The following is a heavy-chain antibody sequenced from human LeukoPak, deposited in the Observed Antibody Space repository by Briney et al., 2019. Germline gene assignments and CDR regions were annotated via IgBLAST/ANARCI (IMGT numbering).Heavy chain of an antibody. Sequence: ASVNVSCKASGYPFTSYGISWVRQAPGQGLEWMGWISTYSGDTNYAQKFQGRVTMTTDKSTSTAYMELRSLRSDDTAVYYCARDPVHYYDSSGYWRYWGQGTLVTVSS. V-gene: IGHV1-18*01. CDR2: ISTYSGDT. D-gene: IGHD3-22*01. CDR1: GYPFTSYG. J-gene: IGHJ4*02. CDR3: ARDPVHYYDSSGYWRY.